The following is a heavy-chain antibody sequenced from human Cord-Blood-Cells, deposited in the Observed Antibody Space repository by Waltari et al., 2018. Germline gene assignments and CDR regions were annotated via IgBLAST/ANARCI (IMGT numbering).Heavy chain of an antibody. Sequence: QVQLQESGPGLVKPSGTLSLTCAVSGGSISSSNWWSWVRQPPGEGLEWIGEIYHSGSTNYNPSLKSRVTISVDKSKNQFSLKLSSVTAADTAVYYCARLRALGYCSSTSCYIDYWGQGTLVTVSS. CDR2: IYHSGST. CDR1: GGSISSSNW. CDR3: ARLRALGYCSSTSCYIDY. J-gene: IGHJ4*02. V-gene: IGHV4-4*02. D-gene: IGHD2-2*02.